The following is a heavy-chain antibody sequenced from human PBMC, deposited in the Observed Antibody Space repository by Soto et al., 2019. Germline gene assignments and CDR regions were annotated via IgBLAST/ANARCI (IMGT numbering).Heavy chain of an antibody. Sequence: ASETLSLTCTVSGGSVSSGSYYWSWIRQHPGKGLEWIGYIYYSGSTYYNPSLKSRVTISVDTSKNQFSLKLGSVTAADTAVYYCARVGSTYYDILTGFTTPPRGRAFDIWGQGTMVTVSS. CDR3: ARVGSTYYDILTGFTTPPRGRAFDI. CDR2: IYYSGST. CDR1: GGSVSSGSYY. J-gene: IGHJ3*02. V-gene: IGHV4-31*03. D-gene: IGHD3-9*01.